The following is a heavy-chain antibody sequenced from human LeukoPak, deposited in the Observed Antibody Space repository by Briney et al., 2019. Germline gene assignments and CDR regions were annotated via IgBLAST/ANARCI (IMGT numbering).Heavy chain of an antibody. CDR1: GGFSSSYY. Sequence: PSETLSLTCTVSGGFSSSYYWSWIRQPAGKGLKWIGRIYTSGSTNYNPSLKSRVTMLLDTSKNQFSLKLNSVTAADTAVYYCARDFGNWGQGTLVTVSS. J-gene: IGHJ4*02. CDR3: ARDFGN. CDR2: IYTSGST. V-gene: IGHV4-4*07. D-gene: IGHD3-10*01.